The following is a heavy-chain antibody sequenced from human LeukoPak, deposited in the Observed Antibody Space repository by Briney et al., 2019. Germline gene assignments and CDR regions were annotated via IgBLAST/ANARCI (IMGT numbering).Heavy chain of an antibody. V-gene: IGHV3-7*01. D-gene: IGHD3-16*02. CDR2: IKQDGSEE. CDR1: GFTFNTYW. Sequence: GRSLRLSCAASGFTFNTYWMSWIRQAPGKGLEWVANIKQDGSEEHSVDFVKGRFTISRDNAKKSLYLQMNSLRAEDSAVYYCARDEGSLSAFDIWGQGTTVTVSS. CDR3: ARDEGSLSAFDI. J-gene: IGHJ3*02.